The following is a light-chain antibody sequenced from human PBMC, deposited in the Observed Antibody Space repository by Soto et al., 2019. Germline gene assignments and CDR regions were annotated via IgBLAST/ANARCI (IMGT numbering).Light chain of an antibody. CDR1: SSDVGAYDF. CDR3: SSYTSSSTRV. V-gene: IGLV2-14*03. J-gene: IGLJ1*01. Sequence: QAASVSGSPGQSITISCTGTSSDVGAYDFVSWYQQHPDKAPKLMIYEVSNRPSGVSNRFSGSKSVNTATLTISGLQAEDEADYYCSSYTSSSTRVFGTGTKVTVL. CDR2: EVS.